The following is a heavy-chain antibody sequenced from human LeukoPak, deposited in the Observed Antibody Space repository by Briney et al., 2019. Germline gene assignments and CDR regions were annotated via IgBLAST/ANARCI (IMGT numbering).Heavy chain of an antibody. J-gene: IGHJ6*02. Sequence: PGGSLRLSCAASGFTFSSYSMNWVRQAPGKGLEWVSSISSSSSYIYYADSVKGRFTISRDNAKNSLYLQMNSLRAEDTAVYYCAREYREYYYYGMDVWGQGTTVTVSS. V-gene: IGHV3-21*01. CDR2: ISSSSSYI. CDR3: AREYREYYYYGMDV. CDR1: GFTFSSYS. D-gene: IGHD5-12*01.